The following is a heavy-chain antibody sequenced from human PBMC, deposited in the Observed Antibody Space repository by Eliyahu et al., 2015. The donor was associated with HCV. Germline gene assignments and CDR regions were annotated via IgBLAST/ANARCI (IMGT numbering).Heavy chain of an antibody. CDR3: AKTSSYWYVDFFDY. Sequence: QVQLEQSGGEVKRPGASVKVSCKTSGYTFKSYGVSWVRQAPGQGLEWMGWISGYNGKTNYAQKFQGRVTMTTDTSTSTAYMELRSLRSDDTAIYYCAKTSSYWYVDFFDYWGQGTLVTVPA. D-gene: IGHD3-10*01. J-gene: IGHJ4*02. CDR1: GYTFKSYG. V-gene: IGHV1-18*01. CDR2: ISGYNGKT.